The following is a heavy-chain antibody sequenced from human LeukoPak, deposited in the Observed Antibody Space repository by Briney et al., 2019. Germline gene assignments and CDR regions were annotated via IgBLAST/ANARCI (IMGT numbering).Heavy chain of an antibody. J-gene: IGHJ4*02. D-gene: IGHD3-22*01. CDR3: ARSYYYESSGYYYYPY. Sequence: SVKVSCKASGGTFSSSAISWVRQAPGQGLEWMGKIIPILGIANYAQKFQGRVTITADKSTRTVYMEVSSLRSEDTAVYYCARSYYYESSGYYYYPYWGQGTLVTVSS. V-gene: IGHV1-69*04. CDR1: GGTFSSSA. CDR2: IIPILGIA.